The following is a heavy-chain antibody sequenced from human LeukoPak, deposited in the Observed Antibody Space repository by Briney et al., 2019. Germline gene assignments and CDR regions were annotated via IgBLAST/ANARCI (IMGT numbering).Heavy chain of an antibody. Sequence: GGSLRLSCAASGFTFNSYSMNWVRQVSGKGLEWVSSISSSSRYTYYADSVKGRFTISRDDAKTSLYLQMNSLRAEDTAVYYCARDPARYCSGGSCYETWGQGTLVTVSS. D-gene: IGHD2-15*01. CDR2: ISSSSRYT. V-gene: IGHV3-21*01. J-gene: IGHJ5*02. CDR1: GFTFNSYS. CDR3: ARDPARYCSGGSCYET.